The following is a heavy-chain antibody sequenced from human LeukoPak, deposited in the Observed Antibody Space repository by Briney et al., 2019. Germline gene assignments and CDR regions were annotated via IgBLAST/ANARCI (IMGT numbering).Heavy chain of an antibody. V-gene: IGHV4-39*07. J-gene: IGHJ4*02. CDR1: GGSISSSSYY. D-gene: IGHD6-13*01. Sequence: SETLSLTCTVSGGSISSSSYYWGWIRQPPGKGLEWIGYIYHSGSTYYNPSLKSRVTISVDRSKNQFSLKLSSVTAADTAVYYCARGSSSSWYDFDYWGQGTLVTVSS. CDR2: IYHSGST. CDR3: ARGSSSSWYDFDY.